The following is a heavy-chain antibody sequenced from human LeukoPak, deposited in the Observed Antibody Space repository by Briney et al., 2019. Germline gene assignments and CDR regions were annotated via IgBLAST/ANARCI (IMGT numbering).Heavy chain of an antibody. Sequence: ETLSLTCTVSGGSISSSSYYWGWVRQAPGKGLEWVSAISGNGGSTYYADSVKGRFTISRDNSKNTLYLQMNSLRAEDTAVYYCATPNWAFDYWGQGTLVTVSS. V-gene: IGHV3-23*01. CDR2: ISGNGGST. CDR3: ATPNWAFDY. D-gene: IGHD7-27*01. J-gene: IGHJ4*02. CDR1: GGSISSSSYY.